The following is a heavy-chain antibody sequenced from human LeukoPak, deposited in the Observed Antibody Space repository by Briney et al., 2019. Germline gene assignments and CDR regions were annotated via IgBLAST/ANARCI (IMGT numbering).Heavy chain of an antibody. CDR3: AKARGSSVYEPSDY. V-gene: IGHV3-23*01. D-gene: IGHD5/OR15-5a*01. J-gene: IGHJ4*02. CDR1: GFAFNTYA. Sequence: TGGSLRLSCAASGFAFNTYAMTWVRQAPEKGLQWVSTISTSGRATYYADSVEGRFTISRDNSKNTLYLQMNSLRADDTAVYYCAKARGSSVYEPSDYWGQGTQVTVSP. CDR2: ISTSGRAT.